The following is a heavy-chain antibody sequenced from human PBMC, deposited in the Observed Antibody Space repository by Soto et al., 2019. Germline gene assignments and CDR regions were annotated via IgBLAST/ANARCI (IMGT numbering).Heavy chain of an antibody. V-gene: IGHV4-4*02. J-gene: IGHJ5*02. CDR1: GESISSPTW. CDR2: MYHSGST. CDR3: ARVWTTVTNWFDP. Sequence: SETLSLTCAVSGESISSPTWWTLVRQPPGRGLEWIGEMYHSGSTNYKSSLESRVIISVDTSKNQLSLRLSSVTAADTAVYYCARVWTTVTNWFDPWGQGTLVTVSS. D-gene: IGHD4-17*01.